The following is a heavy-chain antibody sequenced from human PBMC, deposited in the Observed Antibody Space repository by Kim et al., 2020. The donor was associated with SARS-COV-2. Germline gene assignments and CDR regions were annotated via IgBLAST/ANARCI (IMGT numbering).Heavy chain of an antibody. V-gene: IGHV3-48*03. Sequence: GGSLRLSCAASGFTFSSYEMNWVRQAPGKGLEWVSYISSSGSTLYYADSVKGRFTISRDNAKNSLYLQMNSLRAEDTAVYYCARDRIAGAGTFWYYYGMDVWRQGTTGTVS. J-gene: IGHJ6*02. CDR2: ISSSGSTL. CDR1: GFTFSSYE. D-gene: IGHD6-13*01. CDR3: ARDRIAGAGTFWYYYGMDV.